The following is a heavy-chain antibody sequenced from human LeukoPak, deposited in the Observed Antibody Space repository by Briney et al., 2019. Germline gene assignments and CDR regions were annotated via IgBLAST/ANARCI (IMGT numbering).Heavy chain of an antibody. CDR2: IYSGGNT. CDR1: GFSVSNTY. CDR3: AREEYSGSYPFDY. V-gene: IGHV3-53*01. Sequence: GGSLRLSCAASGFSVSNTYMSWVRQAPGKGLEWVSIIYSGGNTYYADSVKGRFTISRDNSKNTLYLQMNRLRPEDTAVYYCAREEYSGSYPFDYWGQGTLVTVSS. J-gene: IGHJ4*02. D-gene: IGHD1-26*01.